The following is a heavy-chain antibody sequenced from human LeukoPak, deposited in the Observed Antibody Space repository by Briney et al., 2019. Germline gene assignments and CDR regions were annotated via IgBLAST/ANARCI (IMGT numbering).Heavy chain of an antibody. CDR2: ISYDGSNK. V-gene: IGHV3-30*03. CDR3: ARGVNWWYFDL. Sequence: PGGSLRLSCAASGFTFSSYGMHWVRQAPGKGLEWVAVISYDGSNKYYADSVKGRFTISRDNAKNSLYLQMNSLRAEDTAVYYCARGVNWWYFDLWGRGTLVVVSS. CDR1: GFTFSSYG. J-gene: IGHJ2*01. D-gene: IGHD1-1*01.